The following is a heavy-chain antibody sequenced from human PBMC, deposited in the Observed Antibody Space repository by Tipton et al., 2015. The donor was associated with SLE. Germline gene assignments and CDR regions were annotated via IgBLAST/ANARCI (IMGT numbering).Heavy chain of an antibody. CDR3: AKGLIVGANAFDI. D-gene: IGHD1-26*01. CDR1: GFTFSSYG. CDR2: IWYDGSNK. V-gene: IGHV3-30*18. J-gene: IGHJ3*02. Sequence: SLRLSCAASGFTFSSYGMHWVRQAPGKGLEWVAVIWYDGSNKYYADSVKGRFTISRDNSKNTLYLQMSSLRAEDTAVYYCAKGLIVGANAFDIWGQGTMVTVSS.